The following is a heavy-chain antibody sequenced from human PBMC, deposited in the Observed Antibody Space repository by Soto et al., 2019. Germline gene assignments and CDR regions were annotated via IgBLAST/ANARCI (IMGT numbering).Heavy chain of an antibody. Sequence: SETLSLTCTVSGGSVSTGMKYWGWVRQPPGKALEFIGYMYKTGETLLNSSLKSRVTLSMETSKNQFSLTISSVTAADTAVYFCMKAHESGDFLGMSVWGPGTTVTSP. V-gene: IGHV4-61*01. CDR1: GGSVSTGMKY. J-gene: IGHJ6*02. CDR2: MYKTGET. CDR3: MKAHESGDFLGMSV. D-gene: IGHD3-10*01.